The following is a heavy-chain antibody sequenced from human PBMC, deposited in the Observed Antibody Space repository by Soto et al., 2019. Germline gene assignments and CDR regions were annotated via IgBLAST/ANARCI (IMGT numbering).Heavy chain of an antibody. Sequence: QVQLQQWGAGLLKPSETLSLTCAVYGGSFSGYYWSWIRQPPGKGLEWIGEINHSGSTNYNPSLKSRVTISVDTSKNQFSLKLSSVTAADTVVYYCAQHAGDSSGYYPWFDPWGQGTLVTVSS. V-gene: IGHV4-34*01. CDR3: AQHAGDSSGYYPWFDP. CDR2: INHSGST. CDR1: GGSFSGYY. D-gene: IGHD3-22*01. J-gene: IGHJ5*02.